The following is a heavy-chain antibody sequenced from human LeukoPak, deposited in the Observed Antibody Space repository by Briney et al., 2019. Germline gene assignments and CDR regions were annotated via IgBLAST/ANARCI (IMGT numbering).Heavy chain of an antibody. CDR1: GFTFSDYY. CDR3: ARHLPTGLLWFGAYGYMDV. D-gene: IGHD3-10*01. J-gene: IGHJ6*03. V-gene: IGHV3-11*04. Sequence: PGGSLRLSCAASGFTFSDYYMSWIRQAPGKGLEWVSYISSSGSTLYYADSVKGRFTISRDNAKNSLYLQMNSLRAEDTAVYYCARHLPTGLLWFGAYGYMDVWGKGTTVTVSS. CDR2: ISSSGSTL.